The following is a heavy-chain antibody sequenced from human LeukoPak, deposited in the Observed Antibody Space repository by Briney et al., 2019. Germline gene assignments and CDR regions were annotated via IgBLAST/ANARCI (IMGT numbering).Heavy chain of an antibody. D-gene: IGHD4-17*01. Sequence: SVKVSCKASGGTFSSYAISWVRQAPGQGLEWMGRIIPILGIANYAQKFQGRVTITADKSTSTAYMELSSLRSEDTAVYYCARDLYGDYDIPDYWGQRTLVTVSS. CDR1: GGTFSSYA. J-gene: IGHJ4*02. V-gene: IGHV1-69*04. CDR2: IIPILGIA. CDR3: ARDLYGDYDIPDY.